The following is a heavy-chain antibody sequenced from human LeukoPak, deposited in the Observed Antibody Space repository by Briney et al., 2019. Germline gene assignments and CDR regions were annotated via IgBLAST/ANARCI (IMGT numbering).Heavy chain of an antibody. CDR1: GFTFSSYE. J-gene: IGHJ4*02. CDR2: ISSSGSTI. D-gene: IGHD6-19*01. CDR3: ASVRRGWYRIDY. V-gene: IGHV3-48*03. Sequence: PGGSLRLSCAASGFTFSSYEMNWVRQAPGKGLEWVSYISSSGSTIYYADSVKGRFTISRDNAKNSLYLQMNSLRAEDTAVYYCASVRRGWYRIDYWGQGTLVTVSS.